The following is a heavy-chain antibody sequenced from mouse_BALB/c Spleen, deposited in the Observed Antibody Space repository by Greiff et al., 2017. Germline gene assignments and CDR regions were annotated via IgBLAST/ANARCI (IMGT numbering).Heavy chain of an antibody. Sequence: VMLVESGGGLVKPGGSLKLSCAASGFAFSSYDMSWVRQTPEKRLEWVAYISSGGGSTYYPDTVKGRFTISRDNAKNTLYLQMSSLKSEDTAMYYCARRGDYGNYVAYWGQGTLVTVSA. CDR1: GFAFSSYD. CDR3: ARRGDYGNYVAY. CDR2: ISSGGGST. D-gene: IGHD2-1*01. J-gene: IGHJ3*01. V-gene: IGHV5-12-1*01.